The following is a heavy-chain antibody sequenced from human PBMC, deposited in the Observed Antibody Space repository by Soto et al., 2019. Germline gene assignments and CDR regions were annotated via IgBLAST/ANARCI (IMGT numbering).Heavy chain of an antibody. D-gene: IGHD2-15*01. V-gene: IGHV3-48*03. J-gene: IGHJ4*02. CDR2: ITSGGRSI. CDR1: VFTSSYYE. CDR3: VRRMASPDQ. Sequence: LXLSCAASVFTSSYYEINWVRQAPWKGLEWVSYITSGGRSIYYADSVKGRFIISRDNAENSLYLQMNSLRPEDTAVYYCVRRMASPDQWGQGTLVTVSS.